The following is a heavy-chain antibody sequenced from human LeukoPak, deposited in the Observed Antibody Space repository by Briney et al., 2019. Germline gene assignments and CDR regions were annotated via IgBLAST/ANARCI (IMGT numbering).Heavy chain of an antibody. CDR2: IYPKTGGT. Sequence: EASVEVSCKASGYTFTGYYLHWVRQAPGQGLEWMGWIYPKTGGTDYAQNFEGRVTMTRDTSINTAYMELSMLRSDDTAVHYCARVDIWDIVVVSRQKAFDYWGQGTLVTVSS. V-gene: IGHV1-2*02. J-gene: IGHJ4*02. D-gene: IGHD2-2*01. CDR3: ARVDIWDIVVVSRQKAFDY. CDR1: GYTFTGYY.